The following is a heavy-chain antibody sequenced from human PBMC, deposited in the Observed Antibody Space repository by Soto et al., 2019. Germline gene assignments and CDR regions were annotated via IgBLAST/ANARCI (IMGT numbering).Heavy chain of an antibody. J-gene: IGHJ1*01. D-gene: IGHD3-22*01. CDR3: APSGGGDMRSGDSSWYFQH. CDR1: GFTFSNAW. V-gene: IGHV3-15*07. Sequence: EVQLVESGGGLVKPGGSLRLSCAASGFTFSNAWMNWVRQAPGKGLEWVGRIKSKTDGGTTDYAAPVKGRFTISRDDSKNTLYLQMNSLKTEDTAVYYCAPSGGGDMRSGDSSWYFQHGGQGTLVTVSS. CDR2: IKSKTDGGTT.